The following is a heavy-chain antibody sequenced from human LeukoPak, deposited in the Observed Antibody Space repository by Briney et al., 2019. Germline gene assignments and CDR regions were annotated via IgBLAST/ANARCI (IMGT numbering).Heavy chain of an antibody. CDR1: GGSFSGYY. CDR2: INHSGST. J-gene: IGHJ6*02. CDR3: ARGRTTVTSLSYYYYGMDV. Sequence: SETLSLTCAVYGGSFSGYYWSWIRQPPGKGLEWIGEINHSGSTNYNPSLKSRVTISVDTSKNQFSLKLSSVTAADTAVYYRARGRTTVTSLSYYYYGMDVWGQGTTVTVSS. V-gene: IGHV4-34*01. D-gene: IGHD4-17*01.